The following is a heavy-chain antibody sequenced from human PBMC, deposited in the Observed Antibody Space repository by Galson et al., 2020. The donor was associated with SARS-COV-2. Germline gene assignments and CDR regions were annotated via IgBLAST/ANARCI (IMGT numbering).Heavy chain of an antibody. CDR1: GFSLSTSGMC. D-gene: IGHD6-19*01. Sequence: SGPTLVKPTQTLTLTCTFSGFSLSTSGMCVSWIRQPPGKALEWLALIDWDDDKYYSTSLKTRLTISKDTSKNQVVLTMTNMDPVDTATYYCARLLAVAGPYYYYYGMDVWGQGTTVTVSS. CDR3: ARLLAVAGPYYYYYGMDV. V-gene: IGHV2-70*01. J-gene: IGHJ6*02. CDR2: IDWDDDK.